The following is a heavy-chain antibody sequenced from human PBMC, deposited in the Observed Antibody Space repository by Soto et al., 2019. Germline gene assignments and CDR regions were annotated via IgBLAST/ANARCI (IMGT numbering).Heavy chain of an antibody. D-gene: IGHD4-4*01. CDR1: GFTFSSYA. Sequence: XGSLRLSCAASGFTFSSYAMSWVRQAPGKGLDWVSAISGSGGSTYYADSVKGRFTISRDNSKNTLYLQMNSLRAEDTAVYYCAKDPTYASYYYYYGMDVWGQGSTVTVSS. V-gene: IGHV3-23*01. J-gene: IGHJ6*02. CDR2: ISGSGGST. CDR3: AKDPTYASYYYYYGMDV.